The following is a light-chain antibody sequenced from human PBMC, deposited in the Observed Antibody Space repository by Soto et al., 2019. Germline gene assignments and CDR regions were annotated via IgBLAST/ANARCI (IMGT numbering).Light chain of an antibody. V-gene: IGKV1-39*01. J-gene: IGKJ2*01. CDR1: QTISSY. CDR2: AAS. Sequence: DIQMPQSPSSLSASVGDRVTITCRASQTISSYLNWYQRKPGKAPKLLLYAASSLQSGVPSRFSGSGSGTDFTLTISSLQPEGFATYYCQQSYSTMYTFGQGTKLEIK. CDR3: QQSYSTMYT.